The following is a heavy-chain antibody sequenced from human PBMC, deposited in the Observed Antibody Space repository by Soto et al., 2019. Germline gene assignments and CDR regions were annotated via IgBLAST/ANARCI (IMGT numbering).Heavy chain of an antibody. CDR3: ARGWGRGGMAA. CDR1: GGTFSSYA. J-gene: IGHJ6*02. CDR2: IIPIFGTA. Sequence: QVQLVQSGAEVKKPGSSVKVSCKASGGTFSSYAISWVRQAPGQGLEWMGGIIPIFGTANYAQKFQGRVTITADKPRSTAYREWSSVRAEDTAGYTGARGWGRGGMAAWGQGTTVTVSS. D-gene: IGHD3-16*01. V-gene: IGHV1-69*06.